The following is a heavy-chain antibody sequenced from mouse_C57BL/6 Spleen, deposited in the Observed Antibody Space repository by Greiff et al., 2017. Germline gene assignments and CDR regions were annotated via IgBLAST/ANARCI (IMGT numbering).Heavy chain of an antibody. D-gene: IGHD1-1*01. CDR3: ARSPGDYGSSYAWFAY. Sequence: EVMLVASGGGLVQPGGSLSLSCAASGFTFTDYYMSWVRQPPGKALEWLGFIRNKANGYTTEYSASVKGRFTISRDNSQSILYLQMNALRAEDSATYYCARSPGDYGSSYAWFAYWGQGTLVTVSA. J-gene: IGHJ3*01. V-gene: IGHV7-3*01. CDR1: GFTFTDYY. CDR2: IRNKANGYTT.